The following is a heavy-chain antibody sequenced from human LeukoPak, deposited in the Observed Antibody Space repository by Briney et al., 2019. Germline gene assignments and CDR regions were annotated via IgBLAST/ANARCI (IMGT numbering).Heavy chain of an antibody. Sequence: ASETLSLTCAVYGGSFSGYYWSWIRQPPGKGLEWIGEINHSGSTNYNPSLESRVTISVDTSKNQFSLKLSSVTAADTAVYYCARAIVGATGYWGQGTLVTVSS. CDR2: INHSGST. CDR3: ARAIVGATGY. D-gene: IGHD1-26*01. CDR1: GGSFSGYY. J-gene: IGHJ4*02. V-gene: IGHV4-34*01.